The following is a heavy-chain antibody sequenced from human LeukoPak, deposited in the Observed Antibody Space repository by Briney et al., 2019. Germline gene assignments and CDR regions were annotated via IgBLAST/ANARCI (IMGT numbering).Heavy chain of an antibody. CDR2: IKQDGSEK. CDR3: ARVLLYGSGSTNNWFDP. V-gene: IGHV3-7*01. CDR1: GFTFSSYW. D-gene: IGHD3-10*01. Sequence: GGSLRLSCAASGFTFSSYWMSWVRQAPGKGLEWVANIKQDGSEKYYVDSVKGRFTISRDNAKNSLYLQMNSLRAEDTAVYYCARVLLYGSGSTNNWFDPWGQGTLVTVSS. J-gene: IGHJ5*02.